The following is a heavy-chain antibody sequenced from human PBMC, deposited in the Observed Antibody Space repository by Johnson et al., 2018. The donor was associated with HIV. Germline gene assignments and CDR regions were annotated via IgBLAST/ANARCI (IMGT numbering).Heavy chain of an antibody. Sequence: MQVVESGGGVVRPGGSLRLSCAASGFTFEGHAMSWVRQVPGKGLEWVSGINWNGGTTGYADSVKGRFSISRDNATNTLSLQMNRLRDEDTALYYCATGVLYGPDGVCHGVVDFWGQGTVVSVSS. V-gene: IGHV3-20*04. D-gene: IGHD2-8*01. CDR1: GFTFEGHA. CDR3: ATGVLYGPDGVCHGVVDF. J-gene: IGHJ3*01. CDR2: INWNGGTT.